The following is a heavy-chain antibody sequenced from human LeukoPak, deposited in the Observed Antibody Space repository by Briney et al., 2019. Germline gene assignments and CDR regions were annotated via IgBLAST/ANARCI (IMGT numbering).Heavy chain of an antibody. J-gene: IGHJ6*04. D-gene: IGHD3-10*02. CDR1: GFTFSSHG. Sequence: GGPLRLSCAASGFTFSSHGMSWVRQAPGKGLEWVSYISSSGSTIYYADSVKGRFTISRDNAKNSLYLQMNSLRAEDTAVYYCAELGITMIGGVWGKGTTVAISS. CDR3: AELGITMIGGV. V-gene: IGHV3-48*04. CDR2: ISSSGSTI.